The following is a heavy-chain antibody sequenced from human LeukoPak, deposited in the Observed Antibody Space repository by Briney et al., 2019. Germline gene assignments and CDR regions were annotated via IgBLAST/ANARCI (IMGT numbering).Heavy chain of an antibody. Sequence: GGSLRLSCAVSGFNVNGIFMTWVRQAPGKGLEWVSAISASGGSAYYADSVKGRFTISRDNSKNTLYLQMNSLRAEDTAVYYCAKEIPYYDFWSAPFDYWGQGTLVTVSS. V-gene: IGHV3-23*01. CDR1: GFNVNGIF. D-gene: IGHD3-3*01. CDR3: AKEIPYYDFWSAPFDY. CDR2: ISASGGSA. J-gene: IGHJ4*02.